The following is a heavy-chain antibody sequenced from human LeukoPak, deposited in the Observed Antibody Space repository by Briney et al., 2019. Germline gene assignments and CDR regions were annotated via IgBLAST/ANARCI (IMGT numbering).Heavy chain of an antibody. D-gene: IGHD2-2*01. CDR2: IYYSGDT. V-gene: IGHV4-39*01. CDR1: VGPITSSIYF. CDR3: ARQDVGCSSASCYWALGAFDI. J-gene: IGHJ3*02. Sequence: PSETLSLTCTVSVGPITSSIYFWGWIRQPPGKGLEWIASIYYSGDTYYSPSLKSRVTISIDTSKSQFSLKLSSVTAADTAVYYCARQDVGCSSASCYWALGAFDIWGQGTMVTVSS.